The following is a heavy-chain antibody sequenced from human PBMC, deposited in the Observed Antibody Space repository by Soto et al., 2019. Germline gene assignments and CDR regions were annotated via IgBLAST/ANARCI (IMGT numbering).Heavy chain of an antibody. J-gene: IGHJ6*02. CDR2: ISSSSSYI. V-gene: IGHV3-21*01. D-gene: IGHD1-26*01. Sequence: AGSLRLCCAASGFNCSSYSMNCVRQAPGKGLEWVSSISSSSSYIYYADSVKGRFTISRDNAKNSLYLQMNSLRAEDTAVYYCARDSYSGSYTPLYYGMDVWGQGTTVTVSS. CDR3: ARDSYSGSYTPLYYGMDV. CDR1: GFNCSSYS.